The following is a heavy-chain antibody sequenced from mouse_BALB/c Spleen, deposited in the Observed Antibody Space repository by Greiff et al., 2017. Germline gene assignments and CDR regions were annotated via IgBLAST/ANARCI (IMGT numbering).Heavy chain of an antibody. CDR2: ISNGGGST. D-gene: IGHD2-1*01. Sequence: EVKLVESGGGLVQPGGSLKLSCAASGFTFSSYTMSWVRQTPEKRLEWVAYISNGGGSTYYPDTVKGRFTISRDNAKNTLYLQMSSLNSEDTAMYYCARHWRNYLGWFAYWGQGTLVTVSA. J-gene: IGHJ3*01. V-gene: IGHV5-12-2*01. CDR3: ARHWRNYLGWFAY. CDR1: GFTFSSYT.